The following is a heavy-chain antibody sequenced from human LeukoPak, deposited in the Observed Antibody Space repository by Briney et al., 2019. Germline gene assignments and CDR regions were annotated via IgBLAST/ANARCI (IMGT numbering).Heavy chain of an antibody. J-gene: IGHJ4*02. CDR1: GGSISSYY. CDR2: IYYSGST. V-gene: IGHV4-59*01. D-gene: IGHD6-13*01. Sequence: SETLSLTCTVSGGSISSYYWSWIRQPPGKGLEWIGYIYYSGSTNYNPSLKGRVTISVDTSKNQFSLKLSSVTAADTAVYYCARGRGSSGYRYFAYGGREPRVTVP. CDR3: ARGRGSSGYRYFAY.